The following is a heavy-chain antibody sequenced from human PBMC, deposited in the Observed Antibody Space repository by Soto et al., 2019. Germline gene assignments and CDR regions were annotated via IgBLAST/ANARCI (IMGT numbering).Heavy chain of an antibody. CDR3: ARSGLPFDY. CDR1: GFTFSSYT. V-gene: IGHV3-64*01. J-gene: IGHJ4*02. Sequence: LRLSCAASGFTFSSYTMHWVRQAPGKGLEYVSGININGGRTYYANSVKGRFTISRDNSKNTLYLQVGSLRAEDMAVYYCARSGLPFDYWGQGTLVTVSS. D-gene: IGHD2-21*02. CDR2: ININGGRT.